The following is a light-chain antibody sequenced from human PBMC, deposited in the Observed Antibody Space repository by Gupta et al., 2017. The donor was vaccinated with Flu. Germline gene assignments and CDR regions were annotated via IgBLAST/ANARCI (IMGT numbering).Light chain of an antibody. CDR1: SSDVGGNKY. Sequence: QSALTQPASVSGSPGQSITISCTGSSSDVGGNKYVSWYQQNPGKAPKLMFFEVNNRFSVVYNRFSASKSGNTASLTISGLQAEDEADYYCSSYSNTNNVVVFGGGTKLTVL. J-gene: IGLJ2*01. CDR3: SSYSNTNNVVV. CDR2: EVN. V-gene: IGLV2-14*01.